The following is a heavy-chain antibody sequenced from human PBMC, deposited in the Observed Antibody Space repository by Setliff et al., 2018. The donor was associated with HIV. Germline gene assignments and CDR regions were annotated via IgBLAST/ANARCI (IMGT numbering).Heavy chain of an antibody. J-gene: IGHJ6*03. V-gene: IGHV1-2*06. D-gene: IGHD1-7*01. Sequence: ASVKVSCKASGYTFTDYYIHWVRQAPGQGLEWMGRINPKSGGTNYVQKFQGRVTMTRDTSINTAYLELSRLRSDDTAVYYCAKDRTGTGTTLHVWGKGTTGTV. CDR2: INPKSGGT. CDR3: AKDRTGTGTTLHV. CDR1: GYTFTDYY.